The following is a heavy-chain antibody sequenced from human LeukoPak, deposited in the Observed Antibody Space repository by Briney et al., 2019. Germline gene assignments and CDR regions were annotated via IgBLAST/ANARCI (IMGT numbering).Heavy chain of an antibody. V-gene: IGHV4-34*01. CDR3: AREKADLGAWELLDY. CDR2: INHSGST. CDR1: GGSFSGYY. D-gene: IGHD1-26*01. J-gene: IGHJ4*02. Sequence: SGTLSLTCAVYGGSFSGYYWSWIRQPPGKGLELMGEINHSGSTNYNPSLKSRVTISVDTSKNQFSLKLSSVTAADTAVYYCAREKADLGAWELLDYWGQGTLVTVSS.